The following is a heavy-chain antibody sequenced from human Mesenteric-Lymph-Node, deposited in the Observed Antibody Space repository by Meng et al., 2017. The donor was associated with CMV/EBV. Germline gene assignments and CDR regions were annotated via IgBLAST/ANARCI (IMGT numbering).Heavy chain of an antibody. CDR3: ARFRVVPSYGMDV. V-gene: IGHV4-4*02. Sequence: TLSLTCAVSGGSISRSHWWRWVRQPPGKGLEWIGEIYHSGRINCSPSLKSRVTISVDTSKNQFSLKLSSVTAADTAVYYCARFRVVPSYGMDVWGQGTTVTVSS. CDR2: IYHSGRI. J-gene: IGHJ6*02. CDR1: GGSISRSHW. D-gene: IGHD3-3*01.